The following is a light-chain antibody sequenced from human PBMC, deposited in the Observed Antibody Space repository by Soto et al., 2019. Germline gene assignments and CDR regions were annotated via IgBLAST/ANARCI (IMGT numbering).Light chain of an antibody. CDR1: QSIAPN. Sequence: DIQMTQSPSSLSASIGDRVTITCRASQSIAPNLNWYQLKPGKAPKPLIFRSSRLQSGVPSRFSGTGSGTDFTLTISSLEPEDFATYLCQQSYNVPWTFGQGTKVEIK. J-gene: IGKJ1*01. V-gene: IGKV1-39*01. CDR2: RSS. CDR3: QQSYNVPWT.